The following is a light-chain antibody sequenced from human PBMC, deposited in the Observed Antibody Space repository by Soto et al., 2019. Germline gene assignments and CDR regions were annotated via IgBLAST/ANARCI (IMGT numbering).Light chain of an antibody. CDR3: SSYAGSNKNV. CDR1: SSDVGGYNY. CDR2: EVS. Sequence: QSALTQPPSASGSPGQSVTISCTGTSSDVGGYNYVSWYQQHPGKAPKLMIYEVSKRPSGVPDRFSGSKSGNTAFLTVSGLQAEDEADYYCSSYAGSNKNVFGTGTKVTVL. J-gene: IGLJ1*01. V-gene: IGLV2-8*01.